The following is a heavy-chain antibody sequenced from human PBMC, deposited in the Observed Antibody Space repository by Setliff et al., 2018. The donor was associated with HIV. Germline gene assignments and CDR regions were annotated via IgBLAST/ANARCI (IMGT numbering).Heavy chain of an antibody. D-gene: IGHD2-2*01. J-gene: IGHJ5*02. CDR2: IIPIFGTA. CDR3: ARGSYYCSPTTCFHNYFDP. CDR1: GYTFTSYY. V-gene: IGHV1-69*13. Sequence: GASVKVSCKASGYTFTSYYLHWLRQAPGQGLEWMGGIIPIFGTANYAQKFQGRVTITADESTSTAYMELRSLRSDDTAVYYCARGSYYCSPTTCFHNYFDPWGLGTLVTVSS.